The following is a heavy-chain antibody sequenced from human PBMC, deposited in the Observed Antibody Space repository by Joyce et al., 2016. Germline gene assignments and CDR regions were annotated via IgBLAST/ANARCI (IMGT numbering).Heavy chain of an antibody. Sequence: EVQLVQSGAEVKKPGESLKISCKGSAFSFTNYLIAWVRQMPGKGLEWDGIIQPGDSDTTYSPSFQGQVTISADKSINTAYLQWSSLKASDTAMYYCARLDYGDLYFDSWGQGVLVTVSS. V-gene: IGHV5-51*01. CDR3: ARLDYGDLYFDS. D-gene: IGHD4-17*01. CDR2: IQPGDSDT. J-gene: IGHJ4*02. CDR1: AFSFTNYL.